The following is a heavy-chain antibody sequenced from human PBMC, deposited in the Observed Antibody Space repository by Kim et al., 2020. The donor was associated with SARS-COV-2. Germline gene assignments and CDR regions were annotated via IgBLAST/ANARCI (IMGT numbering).Heavy chain of an antibody. D-gene: IGHD3-22*01. CDR3: ASSGYYVATGNYYYGMDV. V-gene: IGHV4-39*01. Sequence: LKSRSTISVDTSKNQFSLKLSSVTAADTAVYYCASSGYYVATGNYYYGMDVWGQGTTVTVSS. J-gene: IGHJ6*02.